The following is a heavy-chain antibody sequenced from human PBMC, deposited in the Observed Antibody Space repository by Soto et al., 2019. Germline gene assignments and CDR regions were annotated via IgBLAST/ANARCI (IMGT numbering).Heavy chain of an antibody. V-gene: IGHV3-74*01. D-gene: IGHD7-27*01. J-gene: IGHJ4*02. CDR2: LNPHGTFT. CDR3: ARGGTSTTNWGVLYN. Sequence: EVQLVESGGGLVQPGGSLRLSCAGSGFTFSGYWMHWVRQAPGKGPVWVSRLNPHGTFTTNADSVKGRFTISRDNAKNTAYLPMNRLRADDTAVYNCARGGTSTTNWGVLYNWGQGTLVTVSS. CDR1: GFTFSGYW.